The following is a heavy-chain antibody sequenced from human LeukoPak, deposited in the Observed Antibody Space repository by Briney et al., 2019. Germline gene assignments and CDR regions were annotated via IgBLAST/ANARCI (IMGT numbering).Heavy chain of an antibody. Sequence: SETLSLTCTVSGGSISSYYWSWIRRPPGKGLEWIGYIYYSGSTNYNPSLKSRVTISVDTSKNQFSLKLSSVTAADTAVYYCARHTAEKYNWFDRWGQGTLVTVSS. CDR3: ARHTAEKYNWFDR. CDR2: IYYSGST. D-gene: IGHD5-24*01. J-gene: IGHJ5*02. CDR1: GGSISSYY. V-gene: IGHV4-59*08.